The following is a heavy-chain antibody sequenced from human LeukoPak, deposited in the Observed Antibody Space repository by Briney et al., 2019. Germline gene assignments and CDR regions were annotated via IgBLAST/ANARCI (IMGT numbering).Heavy chain of an antibody. CDR1: GGSISSSSYY. CDR2: IYYSGRT. CDR3: ARGDGSNYAWFDP. Sequence: SETLSLTCTVSGGSISSSSYYWGWIRQPPGKGLEWIGSIYYSGRTYYNPSLKSRVTISVDTSKNQFSLKLSSVTAADTAVYYCARGDGSNYAWFDPWGQGTLVTVSS. V-gene: IGHV4-39*07. J-gene: IGHJ5*02. D-gene: IGHD4-11*01.